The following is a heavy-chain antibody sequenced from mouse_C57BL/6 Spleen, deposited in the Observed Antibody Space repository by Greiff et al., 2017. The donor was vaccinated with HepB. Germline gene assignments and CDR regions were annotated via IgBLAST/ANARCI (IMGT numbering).Heavy chain of an antibody. CDR3: ARVKDSNYFFDY. D-gene: IGHD2-5*01. CDR1: GYTFTSYW. J-gene: IGHJ2*01. V-gene: IGHV1-64*01. Sequence: VQLQQSGAELVKPGASVKLSCKASGYTFTSYWMHWVKQRPGQGLEWIGMIHPNSGSTNYNEKFKSKATLTVDKSSSTAYMQRSSLTSEDSAVYYCARVKDSNYFFDYWGQGTTLTVSS. CDR2: IHPNSGST.